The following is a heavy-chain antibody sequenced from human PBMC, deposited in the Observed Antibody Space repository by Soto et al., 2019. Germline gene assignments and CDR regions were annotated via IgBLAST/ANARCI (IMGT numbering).Heavy chain of an antibody. J-gene: IGHJ4*02. Sequence: ESGGGLVKPGGSLRLSCAASGFTFSSYSMNWVRQAPGKGLEWVSSISSSSSYIYYADSVKGRFTISRDNAKNSLYLQMNSLRAEDTAVYYCARDLIWLQSMGFDYWGQGTLVTVSS. V-gene: IGHV3-21*01. D-gene: IGHD5-12*01. CDR2: ISSSSSYI. CDR3: ARDLIWLQSMGFDY. CDR1: GFTFSSYS.